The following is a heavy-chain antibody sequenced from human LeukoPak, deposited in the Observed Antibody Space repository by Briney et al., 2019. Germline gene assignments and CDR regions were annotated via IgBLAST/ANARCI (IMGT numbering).Heavy chain of an antibody. D-gene: IGHD6-19*01. CDR2: ISGSGDST. J-gene: IGHJ4*02. CDR3: AKIRAPSGWFNSDY. V-gene: IGHV3-23*01. Sequence: PGRSLRLSCAASGFTFDDYAMHWVRQAPGKGLEWVSGISGSGDSTYYADSVKGRFTISRDNSKNTLYLQMNSLRVEDTAAYYCAKIRAPSGWFNSDYWGQGTLVTVSS. CDR1: GFTFDDYA.